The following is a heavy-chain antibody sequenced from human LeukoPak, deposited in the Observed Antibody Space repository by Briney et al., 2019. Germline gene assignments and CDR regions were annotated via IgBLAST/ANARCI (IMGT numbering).Heavy chain of an antibody. Sequence: GGSLRLSCAASGFTFSDHYMDWVRQAPGKGLELVGRTRDKANSYTTEYAASVKGRFTISRDASKTSLYLQMNSLKTEDTAVYYCARGDGYDRRSFDYWGQGTLVTVSS. J-gene: IGHJ4*02. CDR2: TRDKANSYTT. CDR1: GFTFSDHY. D-gene: IGHD5-12*01. V-gene: IGHV3-72*01. CDR3: ARGDGYDRRSFDY.